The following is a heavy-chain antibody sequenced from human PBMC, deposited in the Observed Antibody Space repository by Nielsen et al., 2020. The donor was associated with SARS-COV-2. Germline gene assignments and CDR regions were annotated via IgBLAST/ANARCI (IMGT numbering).Heavy chain of an antibody. CDR3: ARGVGATPVDY. CDR2: INPNSGGT. J-gene: IGHJ4*02. Sequence: ASVKVSCKASGYTFTGYYMHWVRQAPGQGLEWMGRINPNSGGTNYAQKFQGRVTMTRDTSISTAYMELSSLRSEDTAVYYCARGVGATPVDYWGQGTLVTVSS. CDR1: GYTFTGYY. V-gene: IGHV1-2*06. D-gene: IGHD1-26*01.